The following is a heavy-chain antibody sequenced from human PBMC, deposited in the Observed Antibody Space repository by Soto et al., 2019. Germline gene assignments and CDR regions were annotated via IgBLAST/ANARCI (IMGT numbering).Heavy chain of an antibody. CDR3: ARRRIVDNWFDP. CDR1: GGSISSSSYY. Sequence: SETLSLTCTVSGGSISSSSYYWGWIRRPPGKGLEWIGSIYYSGSTYYNPSLKSRVTISVDTSKNQFSLKLSSVTAADTAVYYCARRRIVDNWFDPWGQGTLVTVSS. CDR2: IYYSGST. D-gene: IGHD3-22*01. V-gene: IGHV4-39*01. J-gene: IGHJ5*02.